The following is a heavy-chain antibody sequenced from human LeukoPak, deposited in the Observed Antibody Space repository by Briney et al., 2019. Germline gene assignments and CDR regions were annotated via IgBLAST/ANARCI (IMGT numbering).Heavy chain of an antibody. CDR2: INPNSGGT. D-gene: IGHD3-22*01. CDR3: ARSVRWSSGYPY. J-gene: IGHJ4*02. Sequence: ASVKVSCKASGYTFTGYYMHWVRRAPGQGLEWMGWINPNSGGTNYAQKFQGRVTMTRDTSISTAYMELSRLRSDDTAVYYCARSVRWSSGYPYWGQGTLVTVSS. CDR1: GYTFTGYY. V-gene: IGHV1-2*02.